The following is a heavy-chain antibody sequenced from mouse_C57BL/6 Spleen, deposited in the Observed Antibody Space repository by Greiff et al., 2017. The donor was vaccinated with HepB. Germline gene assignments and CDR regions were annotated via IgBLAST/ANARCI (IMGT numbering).Heavy chain of an antibody. Sequence: VQLQESGAELVKPGASVKISCKASGYAFSSYWMNWVKQRPGKGLEWIGQIYPGDGDTNYNGKFKGKATLTADKSSSTAYMQLSSLTSEDSAVYFCARDHYDRYFDVWGTGTTVTVSS. D-gene: IGHD2-4*01. V-gene: IGHV1-80*01. CDR3: ARDHYDRYFDV. CDR2: IYPGDGDT. J-gene: IGHJ1*03. CDR1: GYAFSSYW.